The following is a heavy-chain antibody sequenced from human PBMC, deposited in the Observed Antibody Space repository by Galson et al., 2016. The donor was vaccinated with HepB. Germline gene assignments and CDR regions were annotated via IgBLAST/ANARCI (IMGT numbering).Heavy chain of an antibody. Sequence: SLRLSCAASGFNFMSYRMAWVRQAPGKGLEWLSEIDGADGGDGITHYTDPVKGRFAISRYNSKNALYLQMNSLRADDTALYYCVRMGHCPAYDVCFNNYFHWWGHGNLVTVS. J-gene: IGHJ4*01. V-gene: IGHV3-23*03. D-gene: IGHD3-16*01. CDR2: IDGADGGDGIT. CDR3: VRMGHCPAYDVCFNNYFHW. CDR1: GFNFMSYR.